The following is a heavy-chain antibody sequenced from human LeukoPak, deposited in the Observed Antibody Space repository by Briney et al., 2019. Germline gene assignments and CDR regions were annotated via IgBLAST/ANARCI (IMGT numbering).Heavy chain of an antibody. CDR3: AGSYCGGDCDDYYYYYMDV. CDR2: IYRGGST. D-gene: IGHD2-21*02. CDR1: GFTFSSNY. J-gene: IGHJ6*03. V-gene: IGHV3-53*01. Sequence: AGSLTLSCAAYGFTFSSNYMSWVRQAPGKGLEWIPEIYRGGSTYYPASVRGRFTISRDTSKNKLSLKMNTLTAEDTAVYYGAGSYCGGDCDDYYYYYMDVWGKGTTVTISS.